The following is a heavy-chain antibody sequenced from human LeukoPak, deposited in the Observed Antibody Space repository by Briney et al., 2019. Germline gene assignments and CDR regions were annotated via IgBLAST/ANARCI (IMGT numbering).Heavy chain of an antibody. CDR3: ATGFSGYYFSARRN. D-gene: IGHD3-22*01. J-gene: IGHJ4*02. CDR2: IYYSGST. CDR1: GGSMSSNY. V-gene: IGHV4-59*01. Sequence: PSETLSLTCTVSGGSMSSNYWNWIRQAPGKGLEWIGHIYYSGSTNYNPSLKSRVTISVDTSKNQFSLKLSSVTAADTAVYYCATGFSGYYFSARRNWGQGTLVTVSS.